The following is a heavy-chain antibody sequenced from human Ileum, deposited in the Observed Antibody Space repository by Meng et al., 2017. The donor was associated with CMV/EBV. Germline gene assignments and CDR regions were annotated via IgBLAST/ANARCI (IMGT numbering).Heavy chain of an antibody. CDR2: INPDGGII. Sequence: CTSCGFTFTNNDINWFRQAPGRGLEGVSRINPDGGIIDYAHSLKGRFTISRDKSKNTLYLQMNSLSAEDTAVYYCAKDFSEWGYFEYWGHGTLVTVSS. V-gene: IGHV3-23*01. CDR3: AKDFSEWGYFEY. CDR1: GFTFTNND. J-gene: IGHJ4*01. D-gene: IGHD1-26*01.